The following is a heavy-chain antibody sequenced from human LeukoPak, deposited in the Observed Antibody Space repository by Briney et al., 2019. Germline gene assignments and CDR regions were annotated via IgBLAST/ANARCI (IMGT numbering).Heavy chain of an antibody. V-gene: IGHV1-69*04. CDR3: ARDPYDLGYCSSTSCSGADY. J-gene: IGHJ4*02. Sequence: SVKVSCKASGYTFTSYDINWVRQATGQGLEWMGRIIPILGIANYAQKFQGRVTITADKSTSTAYMELSSLRSEDTAVYYCARDPYDLGYCSSTSCSGADYWGQGTLVTVSS. CDR1: GYTFTSYD. D-gene: IGHD2-2*01. CDR2: IIPILGIA.